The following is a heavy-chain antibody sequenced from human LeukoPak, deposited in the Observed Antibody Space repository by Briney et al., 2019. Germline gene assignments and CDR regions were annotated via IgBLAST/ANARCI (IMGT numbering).Heavy chain of an antibody. CDR1: GYPFTSYD. J-gene: IGHJ4*02. V-gene: IGHV1-8*01. Sequence: ASVKVSCKASGYPFTSYDINWVRQATGQGLEWMGWMNPNSGYTGFAQKFQGRLTMTRSTSIGTAYMELSGLKSEDTAVYYCARVWGSIDYWGQGTLVTVSS. CDR2: MNPNSGYT. D-gene: IGHD3-16*01. CDR3: ARVWGSIDY.